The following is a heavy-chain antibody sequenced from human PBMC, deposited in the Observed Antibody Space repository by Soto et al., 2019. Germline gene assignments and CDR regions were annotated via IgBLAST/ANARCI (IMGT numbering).Heavy chain of an antibody. J-gene: IGHJ5*02. CDR1: GYSFMTYS. D-gene: IGHD3-10*01. CDR3: ARNRLLWYEDFDP. CDR2: INAGSGDT. V-gene: IGHV1-3*01. Sequence: GASVKVSCKASGYSFMTYSIHWVRQAPGQRLEWMGSINAGSGDTKYSPHFQGRVTITRDTTATTAYMELRSLRSEDTAVYYCARNRLLWYEDFDPWGKGTLVTVSS.